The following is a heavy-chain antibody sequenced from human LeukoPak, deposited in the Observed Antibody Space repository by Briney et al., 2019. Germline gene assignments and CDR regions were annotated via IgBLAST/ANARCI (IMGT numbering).Heavy chain of an antibody. J-gene: IGHJ4*02. CDR2: IKSKTDGGTT. V-gene: IGHV3-15*01. CDR1: GFTFSNAW. D-gene: IGHD4-17*01. Sequence: GGSLRLSCAASGFTFSNAWMSWLRQAPGKGLECGGRIKSKTDGGTTDYAARVKGRFTISRDDSKNTLYLQMNSLKTEDTAVYYCTTDQAYGYYEWGQGTLVTVSS. CDR3: TTDQAYGYYE.